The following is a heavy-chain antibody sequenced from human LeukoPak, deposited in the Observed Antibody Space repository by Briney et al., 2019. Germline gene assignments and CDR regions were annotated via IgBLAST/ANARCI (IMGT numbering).Heavy chain of an antibody. CDR1: GFTFSSYS. D-gene: IGHD3-3*01. J-gene: IGHJ5*02. Sequence: GGSLRLSCAASGFTFSSYSMNWVRQAPGKGLEWVSSISSSSSYIYYADSVKGRFTISRDNAKNSLYLQMNSLRAEDTAVYYCARVEMYYDFWSGYSTPGFDPWGQGTLVTVSS. V-gene: IGHV3-21*01. CDR2: ISSSSSYI. CDR3: ARVEMYYDFWSGYSTPGFDP.